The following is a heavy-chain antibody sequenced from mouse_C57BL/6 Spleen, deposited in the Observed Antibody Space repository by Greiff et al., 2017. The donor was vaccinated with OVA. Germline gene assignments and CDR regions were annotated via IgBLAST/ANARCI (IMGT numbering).Heavy chain of an antibody. CDR2: INPYNGGT. V-gene: IGHV1-19*01. D-gene: IGHD2-3*01. J-gene: IGHJ3*01. CDR3: ARDGFYDGYYGFAY. Sequence: VQLKQSGPVLVKPGASVKMSCKASGYTFTDYYMNWVKQSHGKSLEWIGVINPYNGGTSYNQKFKGKATLTVDKSSSTAYMELNSLTSEDSAVYYCARDGFYDGYYGFAYWGQGTLVTVSA. CDR1: GYTFTDYY.